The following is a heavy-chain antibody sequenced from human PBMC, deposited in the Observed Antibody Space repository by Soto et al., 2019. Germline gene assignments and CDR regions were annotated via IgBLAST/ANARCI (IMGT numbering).Heavy chain of an antibody. D-gene: IGHD2-15*01. CDR2: IWDEGTNK. V-gene: IGHV3-33*01. CDR1: DFAFSKYG. CDR3: VRGGSCRGGSCYPNLDFYGDYEGFDY. Sequence: QVQLVESGGGVVQPGGSLRLSCVASDFAFSKYGMHWVRQAPGKGLEWVALIWDEGTNKYYGDSVKGRFTVSRDNSKKTLYLQMNSLRADDTGVYYCVRGGSCRGGSCYPNLDFYGDYEGFDYWGQGTLVTVSS. J-gene: IGHJ4*02.